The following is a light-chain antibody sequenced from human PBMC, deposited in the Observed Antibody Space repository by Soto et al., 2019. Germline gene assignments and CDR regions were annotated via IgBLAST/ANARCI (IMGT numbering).Light chain of an antibody. V-gene: IGKV3-20*01. Sequence: EIVLTQSPGTLSLSPGEGATVSCRVSQSINSKSLVWYQRKFGQAPRLLIYNTSTRATGIPDRFSGIGSGTDFTLSISGLEPEDFAVYYCQHYGGSFIFGPGTKVDFK. CDR1: QSINSKS. J-gene: IGKJ3*01. CDR3: QHYGGSFI. CDR2: NTS.